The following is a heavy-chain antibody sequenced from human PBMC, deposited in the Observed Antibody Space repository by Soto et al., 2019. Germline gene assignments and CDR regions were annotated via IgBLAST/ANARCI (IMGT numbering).Heavy chain of an antibody. V-gene: IGHV3-9*01. J-gene: IGHJ4*02. D-gene: IGHD4-17*01. Sequence: EVQLVESGGGLVQPGRSLRLSYAASGFTLDDNAMHWVRQAPGKGLEWVSGISWNSGSIGYADSLKGRLTISRDKAKNSLYLQMNSLRAEDTALYYCAKSPSYYGDFDYWGQGTLVTVSS. CDR2: ISWNSGSI. CDR3: AKSPSYYGDFDY. CDR1: GFTLDDNA.